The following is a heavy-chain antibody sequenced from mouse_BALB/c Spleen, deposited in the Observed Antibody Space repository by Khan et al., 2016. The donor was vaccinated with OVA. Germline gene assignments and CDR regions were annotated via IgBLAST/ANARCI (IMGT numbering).Heavy chain of an antibody. CDR3: AREWGAWFTY. Sequence: VELVESGAELARPGASVKLSCKASGYTFTDYNINWVKPRTGQGLEWIGEIYPGSNNTYYNEKFKGKATLTADKSSSTAYMQLSSLTSEDAAVYFCAREWGAWFTYWGQGTLVTVSA. J-gene: IGHJ3*01. V-gene: IGHV1-77*01. CDR1: GYTFTDYN. CDR2: IYPGSNNT.